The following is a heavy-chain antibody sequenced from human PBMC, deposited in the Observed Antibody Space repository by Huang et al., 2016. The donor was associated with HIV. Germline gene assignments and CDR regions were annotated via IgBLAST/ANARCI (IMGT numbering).Heavy chain of an antibody. Sequence: QVQLVQSGAEVKKPGASVKVSCRTSGYIFTDYYIHWVRQAPGQGLEWMGWVNPKSGAKNQAQRVQCRLHMTTDTSTSAVYMELANRRSDDTAVYYCARAVVRGLIIRFDPWGQGTLVTVSS. J-gene: IGHJ5*02. CDR2: VNPKSGAK. CDR3: ARAVVRGLIIRFDP. CDR1: GYIFTDYY. V-gene: IGHV1-2*02. D-gene: IGHD3-10*01.